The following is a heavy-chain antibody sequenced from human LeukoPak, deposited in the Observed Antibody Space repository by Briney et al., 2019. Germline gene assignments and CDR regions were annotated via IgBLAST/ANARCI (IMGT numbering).Heavy chain of an antibody. D-gene: IGHD3-22*01. Sequence: GGSLRLSCAASGFIFSIYAMHWVRQAPGKGLEWVGRMRSKTQNYATAYAASVKGRFTISRDDSKNTAFLQMNSLKTEDTAVYYCTNYDDSSDLWGYWGQGTLVTVSS. CDR3: TNYDDSSDLWGY. J-gene: IGHJ4*02. CDR1: GFIFSIYA. V-gene: IGHV3-73*01. CDR2: MRSKTQNYAT.